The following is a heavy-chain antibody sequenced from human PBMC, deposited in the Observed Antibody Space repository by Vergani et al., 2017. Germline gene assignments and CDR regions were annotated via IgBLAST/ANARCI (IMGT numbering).Heavy chain of an antibody. CDR3: AKVLAVAGTYGMDV. V-gene: IGHV3-23*01. J-gene: IGHJ6*02. Sequence: EVQLLESGGGLVQPGGSLRLSCAASGFTFSSYAMSWVRQAPGTGLEWVSAISGSGGSTYYADSVKGRFTISRDKSKNTLYLQMNSLRAEDTAVYYCAKVLAVAGTYGMDVWGQGTTVTVSS. D-gene: IGHD6-19*01. CDR1: GFTFSSYA. CDR2: ISGSGGST.